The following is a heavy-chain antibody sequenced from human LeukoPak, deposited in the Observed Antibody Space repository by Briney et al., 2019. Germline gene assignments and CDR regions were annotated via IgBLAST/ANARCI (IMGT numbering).Heavy chain of an antibody. Sequence: GGSLRLSCAASGFTFSRYWMSWVRQAPGKGLEWVSFIYSGSTHYSDSVKGRFTISRDNSKNTLYLQMNSLRAEDTAVYYCARRAGAYSHPYDYWGQGTLVTVSS. CDR2: IYSGST. J-gene: IGHJ4*02. V-gene: IGHV3-53*01. CDR3: ARRAGAYSHPYDY. D-gene: IGHD4/OR15-4a*01. CDR1: GFTFSRYW.